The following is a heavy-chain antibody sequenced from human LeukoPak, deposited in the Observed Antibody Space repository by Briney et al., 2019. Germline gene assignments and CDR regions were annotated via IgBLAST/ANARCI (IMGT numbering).Heavy chain of an antibody. CDR3: ARIHNLGILAHFDY. V-gene: IGHV3-48*03. Sequence: GGSLRLSCAASGFTFSSYEMNWVRQAPGKGLEWVSYINSGGSTLYYADSVKGRFTIPRDNAKNSLYLQMNSLRAEDTAVYYCARIHNLGILAHFDYWGQGTLVTVSS. CDR1: GFTFSSYE. D-gene: IGHD1-1*01. J-gene: IGHJ4*02. CDR2: INSGGSTL.